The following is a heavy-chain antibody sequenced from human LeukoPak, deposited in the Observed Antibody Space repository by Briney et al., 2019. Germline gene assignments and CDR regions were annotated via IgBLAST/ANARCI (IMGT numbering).Heavy chain of an antibody. CDR2: ISAYNGNT. CDR3: AKAPAITGTTNFDY. CDR1: GYTFTSYG. D-gene: IGHD1-7*01. V-gene: IGHV1-18*01. J-gene: IGHJ4*02. Sequence: GASVKVSCKASGYTFTSYGISWVRQAPGQGLEWMGWISAYNGNTNYAQKLQGRVTMTTDTSTSTASMELRSLRSDDQAVYFCAKAPAITGTTNFDYWGQGTLVTVSS.